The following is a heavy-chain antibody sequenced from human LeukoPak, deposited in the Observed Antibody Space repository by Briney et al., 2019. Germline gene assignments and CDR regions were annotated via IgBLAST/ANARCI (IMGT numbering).Heavy chain of an antibody. CDR3: ARGRFLEWLLMGSGMDV. V-gene: IGHV4-34*01. CDR1: GGSFSDYY. J-gene: IGHJ6*02. Sequence: SETLSLTCAVYGGSFSDYYWSWIRQPPGKGLEWIGEINHSGSTNYNPSLKSRVTISVDTSKNQFSLKLSSVTAADTAVYYCARGRFLEWLLMGSGMDVWGQGTTVTVSS. D-gene: IGHD3-3*01. CDR2: INHSGST.